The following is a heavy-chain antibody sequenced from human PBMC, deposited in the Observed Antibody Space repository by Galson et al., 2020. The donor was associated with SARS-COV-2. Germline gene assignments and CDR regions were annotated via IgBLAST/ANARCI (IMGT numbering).Heavy chain of an antibody. D-gene: IGHD4-17*01. CDR2: IDWDDDK. CDR1: GFSLSTSGMC. Sequence: SGPTLVKPTQTLTLTCTFSGFSLSTSGMCVIWIRQPPGKALEWLARIDWDDDKYYSTSLKTRLTISKDTSKNQVVLTMNNMDPVDTATYYCARMLTTVTAYDYWGQGTLVTVSS. J-gene: IGHJ4*02. V-gene: IGHV2-70*11. CDR3: ARMLTTVTAYDY.